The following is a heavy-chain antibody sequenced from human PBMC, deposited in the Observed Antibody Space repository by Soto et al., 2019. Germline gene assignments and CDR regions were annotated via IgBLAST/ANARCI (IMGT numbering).Heavy chain of an antibody. CDR2: IYYSGST. Sequence: SETLSLTCTVSGGSISSSSYYWGWIRQPPGKGLEWIGSIYYSGSTYYNPSLKSRVTISVDTSKNQFSLKLSSVTAADTAVYYCARTTTKILWFGELLWSYFDYWGQGTLVTVSS. CDR1: GGSISSSSYY. J-gene: IGHJ4*02. CDR3: ARTTTKILWFGELLWSYFDY. D-gene: IGHD3-10*01. V-gene: IGHV4-39*01.